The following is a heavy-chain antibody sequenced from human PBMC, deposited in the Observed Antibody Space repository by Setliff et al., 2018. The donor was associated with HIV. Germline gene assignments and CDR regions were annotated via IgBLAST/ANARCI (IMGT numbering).Heavy chain of an antibody. D-gene: IGHD6-6*01. V-gene: IGHV1-18*04. CDR2: ISAYNGNT. CDR1: GHTFTSYY. Sequence: GASVKVSCKASGHTFTSYYMHWVRQAPGQGLEWMGWISAYNGNTNYAQKLQGRVTMTTDTSTSTAYMELRSLRSDDTAVYYCARDNVQQLGGYWGQGTLVTVSS. CDR3: ARDNVQQLGGY. J-gene: IGHJ4*02.